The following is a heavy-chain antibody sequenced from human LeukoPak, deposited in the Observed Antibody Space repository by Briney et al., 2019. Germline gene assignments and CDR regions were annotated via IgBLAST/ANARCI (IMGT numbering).Heavy chain of an antibody. CDR2: INSDGSST. CDR3: ARGGTAMALDN. J-gene: IGHJ4*02. D-gene: IGHD5-18*01. V-gene: IGHV3-74*01. CDR1: GFTFSSYW. Sequence: GGSLRLSCAASGFTFSSYWMHWVRQAPGKGLVWVSRINSDGSSTSYADSVKGRFTISRDNAKNTLYLQMNSLRAEDTAVYYCARGGTAMALDNWGQGTLVTVSS.